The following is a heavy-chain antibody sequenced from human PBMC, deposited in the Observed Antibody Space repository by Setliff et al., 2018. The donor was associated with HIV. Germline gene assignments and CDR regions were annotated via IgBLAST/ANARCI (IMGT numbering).Heavy chain of an antibody. CDR2: IYPGDSDP. Sequence: PGESLKISCKGFGYKFTDYWVGWVRQMPGEGLEWMGIIYPGDSDPRYSPSFQGQVTISADKSISTAYLQWSSLKASDTAMYYCARPTRISSSWHDAFDIWGQGTMVTVSS. D-gene: IGHD6-13*01. CDR1: GYKFTDYW. V-gene: IGHV5-51*01. CDR3: ARPTRISSSWHDAFDI. J-gene: IGHJ3*02.